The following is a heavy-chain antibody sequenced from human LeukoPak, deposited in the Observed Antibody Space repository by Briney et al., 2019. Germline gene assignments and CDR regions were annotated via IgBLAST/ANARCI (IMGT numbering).Heavy chain of an antibody. CDR3: ASREGLYDSSGYYDY. J-gene: IGHJ4*02. D-gene: IGHD3-22*01. V-gene: IGHV4-4*09. Sequence: PSKTLYLTCTVSGDSISSYYWSWIRQRPGKGLKWIGYIYTSGSTNYNPSLKSRVTISVDTSKNQFSLKLSSVTAADTAVYYCASREGLYDSSGYYDYWGQGTLVTVSS. CDR1: GDSISSYY. CDR2: IYTSGST.